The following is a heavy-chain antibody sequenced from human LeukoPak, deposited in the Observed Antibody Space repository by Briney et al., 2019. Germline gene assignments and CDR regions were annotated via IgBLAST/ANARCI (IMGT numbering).Heavy chain of an antibody. V-gene: IGHV1-2*02. CDR2: INPNSGDT. J-gene: IGHJ6*03. Sequence: ASVKVSCKASGYTFIGYNMQWVRQAPGQGLEWMGWINPNSGDTINAQKSRGRATMTRDTSISTAYMELSRLRSDDTAVYYCARGRQITGIRGYKYFYMDVWGKGTTVTVSS. CDR1: GYTFIGYN. CDR3: ARGRQITGIRGYKYFYMDV. D-gene: IGHD1-20*01.